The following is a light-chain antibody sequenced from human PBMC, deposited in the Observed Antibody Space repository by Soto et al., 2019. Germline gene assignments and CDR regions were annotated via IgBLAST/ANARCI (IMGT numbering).Light chain of an antibody. CDR2: EVR. J-gene: IGLJ2*01. CDR3: SSYTTSTTQV. V-gene: IGLV2-14*01. CDR1: SSDISIYNY. Sequence: QSALTQPASVSGSPGQSITISCTGTSSDISIYNYVSWYQQHPGKAPKLMIYEVRNRPSGVSDRFSGSKSGKTASLTIFGLQAEDEADYYCSSYTTSTTQVFGGGTKVTVL.